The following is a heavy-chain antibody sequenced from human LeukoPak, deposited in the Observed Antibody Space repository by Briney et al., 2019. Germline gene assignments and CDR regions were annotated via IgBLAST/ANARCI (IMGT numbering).Heavy chain of an antibody. D-gene: IGHD2-2*01. Sequence: PGGSLRLSCAASGFTFSSHTMNWVRQAPGKGLEWVSSISSSSSYINYADSLTGRFTISRDNAKNSLYLQMNSLRVEDSAVYYCAKGIDRVVPAAIPGWGQGTLVTVSS. V-gene: IGHV3-21*01. CDR1: GFTFSSHT. CDR3: AKGIDRVVPAAIPG. J-gene: IGHJ4*02. CDR2: ISSSSSYI.